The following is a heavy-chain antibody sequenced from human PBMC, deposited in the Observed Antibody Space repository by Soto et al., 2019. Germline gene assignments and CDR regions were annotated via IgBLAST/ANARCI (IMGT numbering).Heavy chain of an antibody. CDR3: ARGSNYDFWSGYLYYYYYMDV. D-gene: IGHD3-3*01. J-gene: IGHJ6*03. CDR2: INHSGST. CDR1: GGSFSGYY. Sequence: PSETLSLTCAVYGGSFSGYYWSWIRQPPGKGLEWIGEINHSGSTNYNPSLESRVTISVDTSKNQFSLKLSSVTAADTAVYYCARGSNYDFWSGYLYYYYYMDVWGKGTTVTVSS. V-gene: IGHV4-34*01.